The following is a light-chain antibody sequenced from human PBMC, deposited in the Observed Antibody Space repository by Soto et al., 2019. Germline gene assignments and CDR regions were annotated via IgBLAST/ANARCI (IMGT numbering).Light chain of an antibody. Sequence: QSALTQPASVSGSPGQSITISCTVTSIYVGGYNYLSWYQQHPGKAPKLMIYDVSNRPSGISDRFSGSKSGNTASLTLSGLQAEDEADYYCSSYTSSSAVVFGGGTKVTVL. J-gene: IGLJ2*01. CDR1: SIYVGGYNY. CDR2: DVS. V-gene: IGLV2-14*01. CDR3: SSYTSSSAVV.